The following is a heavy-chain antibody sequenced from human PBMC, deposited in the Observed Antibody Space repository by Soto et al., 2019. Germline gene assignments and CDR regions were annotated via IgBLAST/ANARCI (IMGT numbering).Heavy chain of an antibody. CDR2: ISGSGDST. CDR3: AKYRDGAAAAPTKFYGMDV. V-gene: IGHV3-23*01. CDR1: GFTFSSYA. J-gene: IGHJ6*02. Sequence: EVQLLESGGGLVQPGGSLRLSCAASGFTFSSYAMSWVRQAPGKGLEWVSVISGSGDSTYYADSVRGRFSISRDNSKDTLYLQMNSLRAEDTAVYYCAKYRDGAAAAPTKFYGMDVWGQGTTVTVSS. D-gene: IGHD6-13*01.